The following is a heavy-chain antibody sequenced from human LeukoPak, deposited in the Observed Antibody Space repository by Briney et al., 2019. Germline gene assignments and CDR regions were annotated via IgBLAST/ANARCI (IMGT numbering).Heavy chain of an antibody. D-gene: IGHD3-9*01. V-gene: IGHV5-51*01. CDR2: IYPGDSDT. Sequence: GESLQISCQGSGYSFTSYWIGWVRQMPGKGLEWMGIIYPGDSDTRYSPSFQGQVAISADKSISTAYLQWSSLKASDTAMYYCARIPYYDILTGYYLAPEYYFNYWGRGTLVTVSS. CDR3: ARIPYYDILTGYYLAPEYYFNY. J-gene: IGHJ4*02. CDR1: GYSFTSYW.